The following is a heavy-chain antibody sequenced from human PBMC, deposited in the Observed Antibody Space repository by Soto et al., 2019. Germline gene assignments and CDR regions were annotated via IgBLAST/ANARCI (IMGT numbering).Heavy chain of an antibody. CDR1: GFTFSSYG. J-gene: IGHJ3*02. V-gene: IGHV3-33*01. D-gene: IGHD2-15*01. CDR3: ARDRRRYCSGGSCYWDAFDI. Sequence: PGGSLRLSCAASGFTFSSYGMHWVRQAPGKGLEWVAVIWYDGSNKYYADSVKGRFTISRDNSKNTLYLQMNSLRAEDTAVYYCARDRRRYCSGGSCYWDAFDIWGQGTMVTVSS. CDR2: IWYDGSNK.